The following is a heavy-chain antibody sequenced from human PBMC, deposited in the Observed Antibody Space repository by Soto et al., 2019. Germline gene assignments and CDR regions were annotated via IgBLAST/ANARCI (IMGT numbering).Heavy chain of an antibody. J-gene: IGHJ4*02. CDR1: GYAFTSYA. Sequence: ASVKVSCKASGYAFTSYAIHWVRQAPGQSLECMGWINTDNGNTKYSQKFQDRVTITRDTSASTAYMELSSLRSEDTAVYFCARAPSGYYFDNWGQGTLVTVSS. CDR3: ARAPSGYYFDN. CDR2: INTDNGNT. D-gene: IGHD3-10*01. V-gene: IGHV1-3*04.